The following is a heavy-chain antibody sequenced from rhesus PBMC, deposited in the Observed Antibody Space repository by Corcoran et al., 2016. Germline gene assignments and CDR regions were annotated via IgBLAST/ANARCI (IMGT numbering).Heavy chain of an antibody. D-gene: IGHD4-17*01. CDR2: INGNSGST. CDR1: GGSFSSYW. V-gene: IGHV4-80*01. J-gene: IGHJ4*01. CDR3: ARVKGNYDP. Sequence: QVQLQESGPGLVKPSETLSLTCAVSGGSFSSYWWSWIPQPPGKGLEWIGEINGNSGSTNYNPPLRSPVTISKDASKNQFSLKLSAVTAADTAVYYCARVKGNYDPWGQGVLVTVSS.